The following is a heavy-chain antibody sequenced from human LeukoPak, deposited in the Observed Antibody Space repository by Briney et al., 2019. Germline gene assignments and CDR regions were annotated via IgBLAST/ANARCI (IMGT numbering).Heavy chain of an antibody. CDR1: GFTFTDYW. V-gene: IGHV3-7*01. J-gene: IGHJ4*02. D-gene: IGHD6-19*01. CDR2: IKEDESEK. Sequence: GGSLRLSCAASGFTFTDYWMSWVRQAPGQGLEWVANIKEDESEKYYVDSVKGRFTISRDNAKNSLYLQMNSLGAEDTAVYYCARDPSGWYYFDYWGQGTLVTVSS. CDR3: ARDPSGWYYFDY.